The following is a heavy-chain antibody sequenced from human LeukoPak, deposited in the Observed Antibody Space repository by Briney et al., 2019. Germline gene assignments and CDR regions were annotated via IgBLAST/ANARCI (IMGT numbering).Heavy chain of an antibody. V-gene: IGHV4-4*09. CDR2: IYTSGST. D-gene: IGHD5-18*01. CDR3: ARHVHRYGPDYYYYYMDV. CDR1: GGSISSYY. Sequence: PSETLSLTCTVSGGSISSYYWSWIRQPPGKGLEWIGHIYTSGSTNYNPSLKSRVTISVDTSKNQFSLKLSSVTAADTAVYYCARHVHRYGPDYYYYYMDVWGKGTTVTVSS. J-gene: IGHJ6*03.